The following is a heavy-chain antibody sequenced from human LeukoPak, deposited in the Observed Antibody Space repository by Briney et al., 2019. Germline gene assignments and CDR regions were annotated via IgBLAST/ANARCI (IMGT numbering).Heavy chain of an antibody. J-gene: IGHJ4*02. D-gene: IGHD3-16*01. CDR2: MNPNSGNT. V-gene: IGHV1-8*01. CDR3: ARDHRFGGVFSSGSDY. Sequence: GAPVKVSCKASGYTFTSYDINWVRQATGQGLEWMGWMNPNSGNTGYAQKFQGRVTMTRNTSISTAYMELRSLRSDDTAVYYCARDHRFGGVFSSGSDYWGQGTLVTVSS. CDR1: GYTFTSYD.